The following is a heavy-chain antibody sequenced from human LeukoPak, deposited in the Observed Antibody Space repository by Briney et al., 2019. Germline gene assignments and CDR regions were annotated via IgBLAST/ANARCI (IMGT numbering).Heavy chain of an antibody. J-gene: IGHJ4*02. D-gene: IGHD3-22*01. V-gene: IGHV1-69*05. CDR1: GGTFSSYA. CDR3: AVYYDSSGYYYSYFDY. Sequence: ASVKVSCKASGGTFSSYAISWVRQAPGQGLEWMGRIIPIFGTANCAQKFQGRVTITTDESTSTAYMELSSLRSEDTAVYYCAVYYDSSGYYYSYFDYWGQGTLVTVSS. CDR2: IIPIFGTA.